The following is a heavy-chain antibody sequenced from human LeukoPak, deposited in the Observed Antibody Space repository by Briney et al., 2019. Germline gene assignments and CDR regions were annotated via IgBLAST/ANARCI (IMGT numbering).Heavy chain of an antibody. J-gene: IGHJ6*03. Sequence: SETLSLTCTVSGGSISSYYWSWIRQPAGKGLEWIGRIYTSGSTNYNPSLKSRVTMSVDTSKNQFSLKLSPVTAADTAVYNCAREYYDILPGDYYYYMDVWGKGTTVTVSS. CDR3: AREYYDILPGDYYYYMDV. CDR2: IYTSGST. CDR1: GGSISSYY. D-gene: IGHD3-9*01. V-gene: IGHV4-4*07.